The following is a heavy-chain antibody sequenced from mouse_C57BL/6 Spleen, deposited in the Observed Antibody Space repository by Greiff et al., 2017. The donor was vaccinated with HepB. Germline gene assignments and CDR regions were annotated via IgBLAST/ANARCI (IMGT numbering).Heavy chain of an antibody. CDR3: ARGHSNYFYAMDY. V-gene: IGHV5-4*01. Sequence: EVQRVESGGGLVKPGGSLKLSCAASGFTFSSYAMSWVRQTPEKRLEWVATISDGGSYTYYPDNVKGRFTISRDNAKNNLYLQMSHLKSEDSAMYYCARGHSNYFYAMDYWGQGTSVTVSS. J-gene: IGHJ4*01. CDR2: ISDGGSYT. CDR1: GFTFSSYA. D-gene: IGHD2-5*01.